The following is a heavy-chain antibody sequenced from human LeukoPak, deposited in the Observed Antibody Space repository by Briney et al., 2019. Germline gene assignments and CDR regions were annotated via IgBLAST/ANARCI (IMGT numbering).Heavy chain of an antibody. CDR2: IGSSSRYI. Sequence: GGSLRLLCAASVYTFNIYTMTWVRQAPGKGLEWVSSIGSSSRYIYYADSLKGRFTISRDNDNNSVYLQMNSLRAEDTVVYYCARDCSSSAFDIWGQGTMVTVSS. V-gene: IGHV3-21*01. J-gene: IGHJ3*02. D-gene: IGHD2-15*01. CDR1: VYTFNIYT. CDR3: ARDCSSSAFDI.